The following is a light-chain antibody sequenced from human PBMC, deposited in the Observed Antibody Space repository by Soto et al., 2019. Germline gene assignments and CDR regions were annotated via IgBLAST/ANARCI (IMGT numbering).Light chain of an antibody. J-gene: IGLJ3*02. CDR3: GTWDGSLSTWV. CDR2: RSN. CDR1: SSKIGSNS. V-gene: IGLV1-47*01. Sequence: QSVLTQPPSASGTPGQKVTISFSGSSSKIGSNSVYWFQQLPGTAPKVLISRSNQRPPGVPDRFSGSKSGTSGFLAISGLRSEDEADYYCGTWDGSLSTWVFGGGTKLTVL.